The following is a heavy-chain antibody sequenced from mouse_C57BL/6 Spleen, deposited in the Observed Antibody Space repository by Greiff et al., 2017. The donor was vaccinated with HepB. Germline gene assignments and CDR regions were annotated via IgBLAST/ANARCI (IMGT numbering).Heavy chain of an antibody. D-gene: IGHD1-1*01. CDR1: GFNIKDDY. Sequence: EVQLQQSGAELVRPGASVKLSCTASGFNIKDDYMHWVKQRPEQGLEWIGWIDPENGDTEYASKFQGKATITADTSSNTAYLQLSSLTSEDTAVYYCTTRGYYGSSLDYWGKGTTLTVSS. CDR3: TTRGYYGSSLDY. CDR2: IDPENGDT. J-gene: IGHJ2*01. V-gene: IGHV14-4*01.